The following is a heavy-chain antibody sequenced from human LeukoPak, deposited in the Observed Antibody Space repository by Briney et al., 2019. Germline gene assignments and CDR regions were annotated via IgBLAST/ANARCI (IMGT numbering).Heavy chain of an antibody. CDR3: ARAKRRSYVYFDY. D-gene: IGHD1-26*01. V-gene: IGHV1-69*05. J-gene: IGHJ4*02. Sequence: SVKVSCKASGGTFSSYAISWVRQAPGQGLEWMGRIIPIFGTANYAQRFQGRVTITTGESTSTAYMELSSLRSEDTAVYYCARAKRRSYVYFDYWGQGTLVTVSS. CDR1: GGTFSSYA. CDR2: IIPIFGTA.